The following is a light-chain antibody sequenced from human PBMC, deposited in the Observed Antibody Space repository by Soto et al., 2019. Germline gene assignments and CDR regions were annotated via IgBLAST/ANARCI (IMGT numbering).Light chain of an antibody. CDR1: SSNIGAGYD. J-gene: IGLJ1*01. CDR3: QSYDSSLSGYV. Sequence: QSVLTQPPSVSGAPGQRVTISCTGSSSNIGAGYDVHWYQQLPGTAPKLLIHGNSNRPSGVPDRFSGSKSGTSASLAITGLQAEDEGDYYCQSYDSSLSGYVFGTGTKVTVL. CDR2: GNS. V-gene: IGLV1-40*01.